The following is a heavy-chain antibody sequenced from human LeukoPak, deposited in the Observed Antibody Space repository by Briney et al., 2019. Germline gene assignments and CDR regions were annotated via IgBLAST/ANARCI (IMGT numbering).Heavy chain of an antibody. D-gene: IGHD5-18*01. Sequence: GGSLRLSCAASGFIFSSYWMSWVRQTPGKGLEWVTNINQDGSEKYYVDSVKGRFTVSRDNAKNSLYLQMNSLRAEDTAVYYCARDIVGDTAEDYWGQGTLVTVSS. V-gene: IGHV3-7*01. CDR1: GFIFSSYW. CDR3: ARDIVGDTAEDY. CDR2: INQDGSEK. J-gene: IGHJ4*02.